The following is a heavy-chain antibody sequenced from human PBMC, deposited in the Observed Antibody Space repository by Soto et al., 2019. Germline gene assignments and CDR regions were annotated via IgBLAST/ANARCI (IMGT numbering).Heavy chain of an antibody. CDR1: GYPIRRSNW. D-gene: IGHD1-26*01. CDR3: ARREIQGPIDY. V-gene: IGHV4-28*01. Sequence: SETLSLTSAVSGYPIRRSNWRGWILKPPGKGLEWIGYIYYSGTTYYNPSLKSRVTMSVDTSKNQFSLKLTSVTAVDTAVYYCARREIQGPIDYWGQG. J-gene: IGHJ4*02. CDR2: IYYSGTT.